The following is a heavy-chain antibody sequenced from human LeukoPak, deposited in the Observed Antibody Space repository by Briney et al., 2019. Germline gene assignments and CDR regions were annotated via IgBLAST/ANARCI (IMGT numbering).Heavy chain of an antibody. CDR1: GGSISSGSYH. V-gene: IGHV4-61*02. CDR3: AREQDYYYYYMDV. Sequence: SETLSLTCTVSGGSISSGSYHWSWIRQPAGKGLEWIGRIHTSGSTNYNPSLKSRVTISVDTSKKQFSLKLSSVTAADTAVYYCAREQDYYYYYMDVWGKGTTVTISS. CDR2: IHTSGST. J-gene: IGHJ6*03.